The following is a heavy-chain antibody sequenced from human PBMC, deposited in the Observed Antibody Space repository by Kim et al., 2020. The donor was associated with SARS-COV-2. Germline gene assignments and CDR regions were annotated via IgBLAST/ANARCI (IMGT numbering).Heavy chain of an antibody. CDR2: IYPGDSAT. CDR1: GYSFTSYW. J-gene: IGHJ4*02. V-gene: IGHV5-51*01. CDR3: ARRGRPFDF. Sequence: GESLKISCKGSGYSFTSYWIGWVRQLPGKGLEWMGIIYPGDSATRYSPSFQRQVTISAAKSISTAFLQWSSLKASDTAHHYLARRGRPFDFLRQVTPLTV.